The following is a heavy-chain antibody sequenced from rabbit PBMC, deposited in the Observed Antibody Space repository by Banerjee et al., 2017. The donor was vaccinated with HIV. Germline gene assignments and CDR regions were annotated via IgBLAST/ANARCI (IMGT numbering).Heavy chain of an antibody. CDR3: AKSYGSGSDYYNL. CDR2: IYTGSSGST. D-gene: IGHD1-1*01. Sequence: QEQLVESGGGLVQPGASLTLTCTASGFSFSSSYYMCWVRQAPGKGLEWIACIYTGSSGSTGYASWAKGRFTISKTSSTTVTLQMTSLTAADTATYFCAKSYGSGSDYYNLWGPGTLVTVS. CDR1: GFSFSSSYY. J-gene: IGHJ4*01. V-gene: IGHV1S45*01.